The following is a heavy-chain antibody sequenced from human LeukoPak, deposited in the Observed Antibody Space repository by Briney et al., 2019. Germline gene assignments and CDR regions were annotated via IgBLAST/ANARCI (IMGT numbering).Heavy chain of an antibody. CDR3: AREGGYYFDS. D-gene: IGHD5-12*01. J-gene: IGHJ4*02. CDR2: IIPIFGTA. CDR1: GGTFSSYA. V-gene: IGHV1-69*13. Sequence: SVKVSCKASGGTFSSYAISWVRQAPGQGLEWMGGIIPIFGTANYAQKFQGRLTITADVSSVTIYMELSSLRSEDTAVYYCAREGGYYFDSWGQGTLVTVSS.